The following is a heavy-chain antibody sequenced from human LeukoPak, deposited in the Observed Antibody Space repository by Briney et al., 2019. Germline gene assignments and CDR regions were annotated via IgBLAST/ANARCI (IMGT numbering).Heavy chain of an antibody. Sequence: ASVKVSCKVSGHTLTALSMHWVRQAPGQGVEWLGGFKPEDGETIYAQQSQGRVTMTKDTSTNTAYMELSSLRSEDTAVYYCAASAPQNWKTHEYWGQGTLVTVSS. V-gene: IGHV1-24*01. D-gene: IGHD1-1*01. CDR1: GHTLTALS. CDR2: FKPEDGET. CDR3: AASAPQNWKTHEY. J-gene: IGHJ4*02.